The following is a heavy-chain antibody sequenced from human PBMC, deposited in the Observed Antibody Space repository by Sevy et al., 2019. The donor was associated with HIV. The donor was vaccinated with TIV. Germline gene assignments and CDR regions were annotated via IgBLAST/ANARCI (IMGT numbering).Heavy chain of an antibody. J-gene: IGHJ6*02. D-gene: IGHD2-2*01. Sequence: GGSLRLSCAASGFTFSTYGMHWVRQAPDRGLEWVAFMRFDGTIKYHTDSVKGRFTISRDNSKNTLYLQMNSLKTEDTAVYFCAKVLHIVVVPAAIDYYYGMDVWGQGTTVTVSS. CDR2: MRFDGTIK. CDR1: GFTFSTYG. CDR3: AKVLHIVVVPAAIDYYYGMDV. V-gene: IGHV3-30*02.